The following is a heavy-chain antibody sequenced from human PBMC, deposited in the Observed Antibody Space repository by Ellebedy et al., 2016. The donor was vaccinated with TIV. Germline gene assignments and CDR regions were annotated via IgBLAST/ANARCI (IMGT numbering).Heavy chain of an antibody. CDR2: IDYSGNT. D-gene: IGHD3-22*01. Sequence: PSETLSLTCSVSGGSISTYFWSWIRQPPGKGLEWIGYIDYSGNTNYNPSLQSRVTVSVDTSKNQVSLKLTSVTAADTAVYFCARHDPRYYESSGFYYGGWFDPWGQGTLVTVSS. J-gene: IGHJ5*02. V-gene: IGHV4-59*08. CDR3: ARHDPRYYESSGFYYGGWFDP. CDR1: GGSISTYF.